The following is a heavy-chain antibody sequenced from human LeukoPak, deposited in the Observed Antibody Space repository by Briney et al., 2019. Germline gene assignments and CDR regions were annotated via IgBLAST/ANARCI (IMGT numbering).Heavy chain of an antibody. J-gene: IGHJ4*02. Sequence: ASVKVSCKASGYTFTRYYMHWVRQAPGQGLEWMGIINPSGGSTSYAQKFQGRVTMTRDTSTSTVYMELSSLRSEDTAVYYCASSRDGYNSLDYWGQGTLVTVSS. V-gene: IGHV1-46*01. CDR2: INPSGGST. CDR3: ASSRDGYNSLDY. D-gene: IGHD5-24*01. CDR1: GYTFTRYY.